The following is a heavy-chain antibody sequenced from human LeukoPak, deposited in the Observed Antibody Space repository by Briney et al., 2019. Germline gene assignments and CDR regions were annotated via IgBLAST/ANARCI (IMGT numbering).Heavy chain of an antibody. J-gene: IGHJ4*02. CDR2: IYYSGST. V-gene: IGHV4-31*03. Sequence: PSETLSLTCTVSGDSVSSNDYYWGWIRQPPGKGLEWIGYIYYSGSTYYNPSLKSRVTISVDTSKNQFSLRLSSVTAADTAVYYCAREYCSGASCAIFDYWGQGTLVTVSS. CDR1: GDSVSSNDYY. D-gene: IGHD2-15*01. CDR3: AREYCSGASCAIFDY.